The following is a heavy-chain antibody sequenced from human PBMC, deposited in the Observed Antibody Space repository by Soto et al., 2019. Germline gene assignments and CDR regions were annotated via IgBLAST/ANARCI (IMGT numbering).Heavy chain of an antibody. D-gene: IGHD2-2*01. V-gene: IGHV1-8*01. Sequence: GASVKVSCKAFGYTFTSYDINWVRQATGQGLEWMGWMNPNSGNTGYAQKFQGRVTMTRNTSISTAYMELSSLRSEDTAVYYCAREKYQLLLTAYGTDVCGPATTVTVSS. J-gene: IGHJ6*02. CDR3: AREKYQLLLTAYGTDV. CDR1: GYTFTSYD. CDR2: MNPNSGNT.